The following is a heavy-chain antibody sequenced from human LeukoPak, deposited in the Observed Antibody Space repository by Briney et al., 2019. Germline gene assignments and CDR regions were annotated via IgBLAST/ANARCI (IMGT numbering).Heavy chain of an antibody. CDR3: AKDIYSSSWYYFDY. Sequence: LRLSCAASGFTFDDYAMHWVRQAPGKGLEWVSGISWNSGSIGYADSVKGRFTISRDNAKNSLYLQMNSLRAEDTALYYCAKDIYSSSWYYFDYWGQGTLVTVSS. J-gene: IGHJ4*02. CDR1: GFTFDDYA. CDR2: ISWNSGSI. D-gene: IGHD6-13*01. V-gene: IGHV3-9*01.